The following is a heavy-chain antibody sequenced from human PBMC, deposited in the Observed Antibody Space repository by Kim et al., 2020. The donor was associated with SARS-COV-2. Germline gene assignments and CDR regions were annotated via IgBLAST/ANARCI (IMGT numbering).Heavy chain of an antibody. J-gene: IGHJ4*02. CDR2: IKPSAGST. CDR1: GYTFITDY. V-gene: IGHV1-46*01. D-gene: IGHD1-26*01. CDR3: ARGVTVGSSFDY. Sequence: ASVKVSCKASGYTFITDYMHWVRQAPGQGLEWIGIIKPSAGSTSYTQKFQGRVTMTGDTSTTTVYMELSSLTSEDTAVYYCARGVTVGSSFDYWGQGTLVTVSS.